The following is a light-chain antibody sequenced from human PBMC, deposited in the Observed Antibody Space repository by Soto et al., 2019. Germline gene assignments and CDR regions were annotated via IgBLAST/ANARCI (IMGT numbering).Light chain of an antibody. Sequence: QSALTQLPSASGSPGQSVTISCTGTKSDIGVYDFVSWYQHHPGKAPRLIIYEVVQRPSGVPDRFSGSKSGNTASLTVSGLQAADEADYFCTSYTSSSTLDVFGTGTKLTVL. J-gene: IGLJ1*01. V-gene: IGLV2-8*01. CDR2: EVV. CDR1: KSDIGVYDF. CDR3: TSYTSSSTLDV.